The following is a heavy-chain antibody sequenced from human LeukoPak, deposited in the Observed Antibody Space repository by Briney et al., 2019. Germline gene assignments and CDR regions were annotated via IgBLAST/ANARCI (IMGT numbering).Heavy chain of an antibody. D-gene: IGHD1-26*01. Sequence: PGRSLRLSCAASGFTFSSKALHWVRQAPGKGLEWVAVISYDGSNNKYADSVEGRFIISRDNSKNTLFLQMNSLRAEDTAVYYCAKASIVGADRWFDPWGQGTLVTVSS. CDR1: GFTFSSKA. J-gene: IGHJ5*02. V-gene: IGHV3-30*18. CDR2: ISYDGSNN. CDR3: AKASIVGADRWFDP.